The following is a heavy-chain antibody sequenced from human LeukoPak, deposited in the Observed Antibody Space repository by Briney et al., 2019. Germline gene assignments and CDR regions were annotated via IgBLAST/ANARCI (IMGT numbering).Heavy chain of an antibody. V-gene: IGHV4-30-2*01. CDR1: GGSISSGGYS. J-gene: IGHJ6*02. Sequence: PSQTLSLTCAVSGGSISSGGYSWRWIRQPPGKGLEWIGYIYHSGSTYYNPSLKSRVTISVDRSKNQFSLKLSSVTAADTAVYYCARAIYGSGSYSLYYYYGMDVWGQGTTVTVSS. CDR3: ARAIYGSGSYSLYYYYGMDV. CDR2: IYHSGST. D-gene: IGHD3-10*01.